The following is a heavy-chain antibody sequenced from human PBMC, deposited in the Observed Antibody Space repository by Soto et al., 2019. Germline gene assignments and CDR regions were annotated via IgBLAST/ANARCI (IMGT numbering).Heavy chain of an antibody. Sequence: GGSLRLSCAASGFAFSNCAMSWVRQAPGKGLEWVSTIKTSGDTTFYADPVRGRFTTSRDDSKNTLYLQMNSLRAEDTATYYCTKDVTGDIGADFWGQGTPVTVS. D-gene: IGHD2-21*02. V-gene: IGHV3-23*05. CDR1: GFAFSNCA. CDR2: IKTSGDTT. J-gene: IGHJ4*02. CDR3: TKDVTGDIGADF.